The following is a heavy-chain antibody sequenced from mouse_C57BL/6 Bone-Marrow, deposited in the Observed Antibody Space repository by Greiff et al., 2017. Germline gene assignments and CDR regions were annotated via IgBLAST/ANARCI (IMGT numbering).Heavy chain of an antibody. CDR2: IYPGSGST. CDR1: GYTFTSYW. J-gene: IGHJ3*01. V-gene: IGHV1-55*01. CDR3: AGWHPGPGTVAC. Sequence: VQLQQPGAELVKPGASVKMSCKASGYTFTSYWITWVKPRPGQGLEWIGDIYPGSGSTNYNEKFKSKATLTGDTSSSKAYVQLSSLTAEDSAVYYCAGWHPGPGTVACWGQGTLVTVSA. D-gene: IGHD3-1*01.